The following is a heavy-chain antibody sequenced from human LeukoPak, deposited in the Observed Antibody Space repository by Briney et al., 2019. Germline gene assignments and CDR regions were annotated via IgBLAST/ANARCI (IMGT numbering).Heavy chain of an antibody. V-gene: IGHV3-30*18. CDR2: ISYDGSNK. Sequence: GRSLRLSCAASGFTFSSYGMHWVRQAPGKGLEWVAVISYDGSNKYYADSVKGRFTISRDNSKNTLYLQMNSLRAEDTAVYYCAKFSSSSRGYYFDYWGQGTLVTVSS. CDR1: GFTFSSYG. CDR3: AKFSSSSRGYYFDY. D-gene: IGHD6-6*01. J-gene: IGHJ4*02.